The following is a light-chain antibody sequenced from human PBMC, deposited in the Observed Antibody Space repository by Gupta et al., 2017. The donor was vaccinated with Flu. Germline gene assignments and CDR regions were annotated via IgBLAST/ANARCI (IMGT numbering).Light chain of an antibody. V-gene: IGLV1-40*01. Sequence: QSALTQPPSVSGAPGQSLTISCTGSTSDIGAGYDVHWYQQVPGTAPKLLIYGNNNRPSGVTDRLSCYTSGTSASPEIIGLQAEEEAEDYCQSSDSYLRGAVFGGGTSVTVL. CDR3: QSSDSYLRGAV. CDR2: GNN. J-gene: IGLJ3*02. CDR1: TSDIGAGYD.